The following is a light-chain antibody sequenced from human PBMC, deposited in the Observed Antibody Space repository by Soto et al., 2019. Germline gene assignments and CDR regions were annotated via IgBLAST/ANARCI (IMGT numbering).Light chain of an antibody. J-gene: IGKJ5*01. V-gene: IGKV1-39*01. CDR2: AAS. CDR3: QQSSRTPPRS. Sequence: DIQMTQTPSSLSASVGDRVTITCRASQSISSYLNWYQQKPGKAPKLLIYAASSLQSGVPSRFSDSGSGTDFTLIISSLQPEDFATCYCQQSSRTPPRSFGLGTRLEI. CDR1: QSISSY.